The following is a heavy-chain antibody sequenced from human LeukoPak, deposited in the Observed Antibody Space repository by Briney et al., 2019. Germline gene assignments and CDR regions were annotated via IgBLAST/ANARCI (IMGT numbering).Heavy chain of an antibody. V-gene: IGHV4-39*01. CDR3: ARHQAPLLWFGAPRSMWFDP. Sequence: SETLSLTCAVSGGSISSSSYYWGWIRQPPGKGLEWIGTIYYSGSTYYNPSLKSRVTISVDTSKNQFSLKLSSVTAADTAVYYCARHQAPLLWFGAPRSMWFDPWGQGTLVTVSS. D-gene: IGHD3-10*01. J-gene: IGHJ5*02. CDR2: IYYSGST. CDR1: GGSISSSSYY.